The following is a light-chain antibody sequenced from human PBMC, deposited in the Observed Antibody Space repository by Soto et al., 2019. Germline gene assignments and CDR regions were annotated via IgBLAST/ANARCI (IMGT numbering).Light chain of an antibody. CDR2: DVS. Sequence: QSVRTQPASVSGSHGRSITISCTGTSSDVGGYNYVSWYQQHPGKAPKLMIYDVSNRPSGVSNRFSGSKSGNTASLTISGLQAEDEADYYCSSYTSSSTLGFGTGTKVTVL. CDR3: SSYTSSSTLG. CDR1: SSDVGGYNY. J-gene: IGLJ1*01. V-gene: IGLV2-14*01.